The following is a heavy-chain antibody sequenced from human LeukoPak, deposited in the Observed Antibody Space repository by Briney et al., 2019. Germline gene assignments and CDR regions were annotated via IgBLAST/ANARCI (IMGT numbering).Heavy chain of an antibody. CDR1: GGSISSYY. CDR2: IYYSGST. Sequence: SETLSLTCTVSGGSISSYYWSWIRQPPGKGLEWIGYIYYSGSTNHNPSLKSRVTISVDTSKNQFSLKLSSVTAADTAVYYCARHFYDSSGYYSRYLGFDPWGQGTLVTVSS. CDR3: ARHFYDSSGYYSRYLGFDP. J-gene: IGHJ5*02. D-gene: IGHD3-22*01. V-gene: IGHV4-59*08.